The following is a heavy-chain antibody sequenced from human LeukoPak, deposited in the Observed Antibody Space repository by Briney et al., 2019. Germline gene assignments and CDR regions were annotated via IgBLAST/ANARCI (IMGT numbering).Heavy chain of an antibody. CDR3: AINGFSSGWYEPYYFDN. D-gene: IGHD6-19*01. J-gene: IGHJ4*02. Sequence: GGSLRLSCAASGFTFSDYYMSWVRQAPGKGLEWVSVIYSDGNTYYAASVKGRFTISRDISKNTVYLQMNSLRVGDTAVYYCAINGFSSGWYEPYYFDNWGQGTLVTVSS. CDR2: IYSDGNT. V-gene: IGHV3-53*01. CDR1: GFTFSDYY.